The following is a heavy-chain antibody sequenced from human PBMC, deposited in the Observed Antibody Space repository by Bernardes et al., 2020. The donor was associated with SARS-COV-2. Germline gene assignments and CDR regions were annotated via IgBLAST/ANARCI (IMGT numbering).Heavy chain of an antibody. CDR2: ISGSGSNT. D-gene: IGHD6-6*01. CDR3: ATEYSNLDYYFDY. V-gene: IGHV3-23*01. J-gene: IGHJ4*02. Sequence: GGSLRLSCAASGFTFSSDAVNWVRQAPGKGLEWVSSISGSGSNTYYADSVKGRFTISRDNSKNTLYLQMNSLRAEDTAVYYCATEYSNLDYYFDYWGQGTLVTVSS. CDR1: GFTFSSDA.